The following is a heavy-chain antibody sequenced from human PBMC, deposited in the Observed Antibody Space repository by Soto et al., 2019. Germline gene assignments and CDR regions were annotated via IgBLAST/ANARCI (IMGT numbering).Heavy chain of an antibody. CDR2: IFYSGST. V-gene: IGHV4-31*03. CDR1: GGSIRSGGYY. J-gene: IGHJ4*02. CDR3: ARAPGDYFDY. Sequence: TLSLTCTVSGGSIRSGGYYWSWIRQHPGKGLEWIGYIFYSGSTYYNPSLKSRVAISVDTSKNQFSLKLSSVTAADTAVYYCARAPGDYFDYWGQGTLVTVSS.